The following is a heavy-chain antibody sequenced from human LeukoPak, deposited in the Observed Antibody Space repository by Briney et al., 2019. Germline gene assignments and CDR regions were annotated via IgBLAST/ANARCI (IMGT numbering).Heavy chain of an antibody. CDR2: IYYSGST. V-gene: IGHV4-39*07. CDR3: AGYSTYYYGSGSYFNWFDP. J-gene: IGHJ5*02. Sequence: SETLSLTCTVSGGSISSSSYYWGWIRQPPGKGLEWIGSIYYSGSTNYNPSLKSRVTMSVGTSKNQFSLKLSSVTAADTAVYYCAGYSTYYYGSGSYFNWFDPWGQGTLVTVSS. CDR1: GGSISSSSYY. D-gene: IGHD3-10*01.